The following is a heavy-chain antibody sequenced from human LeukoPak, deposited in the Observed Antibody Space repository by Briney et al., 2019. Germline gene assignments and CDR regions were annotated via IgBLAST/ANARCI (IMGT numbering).Heavy chain of an antibody. CDR2: IYSGGST. J-gene: IGHJ4*02. Sequence: GGSLRLSCAASGLTVSNNYMSWVRQAPGKGLEWVSVIYSGGSTYSADSVKGRFTISRDNSKNTLYLQMNSLRAEDTAVYYCARGGPREYYDSSDYSRLDYWGQGALVTVSS. D-gene: IGHD3-22*01. CDR1: GLTVSNNY. V-gene: IGHV3-66*01. CDR3: ARGGPREYYDSSDYSRLDY.